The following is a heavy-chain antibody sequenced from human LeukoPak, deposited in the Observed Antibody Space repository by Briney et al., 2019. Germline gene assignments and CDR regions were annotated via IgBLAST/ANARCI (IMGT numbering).Heavy chain of an antibody. CDR2: IIPIFGTA. CDR3: ASHGGDSDNPFDY. V-gene: IGHV1-69*13. D-gene: IGHD3-9*01. CDR1: GGTFSSYA. J-gene: IGHJ4*02. Sequence: ASVKVSCKASGGTFSSYAISWVRQAPGRGLEWMGGIIPIFGTANYAQKFQGRVTITADESTSTAYMELSSLRSEDTAVYYCASHGGDSDNPFDYWGQGTLVTVSS.